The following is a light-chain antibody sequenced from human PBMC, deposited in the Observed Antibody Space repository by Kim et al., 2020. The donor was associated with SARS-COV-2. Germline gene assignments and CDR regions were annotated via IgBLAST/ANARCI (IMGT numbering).Light chain of an antibody. J-gene: IGLJ3*02. V-gene: IGLV3-1*01. CDR3: QAWDSITNWK. Sequence: SYELTQPPSASVSPGQTASITCSGDKLGDKYACWYQQKPGQSPVMVIYQNTKRPSGIPERFSGSNSGNTATLTISGTQALDEADYYCQAWDSITNWKFGGGTQLTVL. CDR2: QNT. CDR1: KLGDKY.